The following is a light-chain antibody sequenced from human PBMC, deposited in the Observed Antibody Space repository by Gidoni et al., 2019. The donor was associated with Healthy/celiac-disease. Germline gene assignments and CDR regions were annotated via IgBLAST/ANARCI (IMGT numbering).Light chain of an antibody. Sequence: IQMTQSPSSLSASVGDRVTITCQASQDISNYLNWYQQNTGKAPKLLIYDASNLETGGPSRCSGSGSGTDFTFTISSRQAEDIATEYCQQYDNLPPLTFXGXTKVEIK. CDR2: DAS. J-gene: IGKJ4*01. V-gene: IGKV1-33*01. CDR3: QQYDNLPPLT. CDR1: QDISNY.